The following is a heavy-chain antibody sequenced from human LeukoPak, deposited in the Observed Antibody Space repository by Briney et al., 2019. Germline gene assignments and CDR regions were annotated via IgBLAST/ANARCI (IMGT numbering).Heavy chain of an antibody. CDR1: GYSISSGYY. Sequence: PSETLSLTCTVSGYSISSGYYWGWIRQPPGKGLEWIGSIYHSGSTYYNPSLKSRVTISVDTSKNQFSLKLSSVTAADTAVYYCARFKQHPDYWGQGTLVTVSS. V-gene: IGHV4-38-2*02. CDR3: ARFKQHPDY. CDR2: IYHSGST. D-gene: IGHD6-13*01. J-gene: IGHJ4*02.